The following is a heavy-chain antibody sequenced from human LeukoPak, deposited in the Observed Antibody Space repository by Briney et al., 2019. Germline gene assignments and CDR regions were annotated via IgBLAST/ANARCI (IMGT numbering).Heavy chain of an antibody. Sequence: SETLSLTCAVSGGSISSGGYSWSWIRQPPGKGLEWIGYIYHSGSTNYNPSLKSRVTISVDISKNQFSLKLSSVTAADTAVYYCARGLSAIVHWGQGTLVTVSS. CDR3: ARGLSAIVH. V-gene: IGHV4-30-2*01. CDR1: GGSISSGGYS. CDR2: IYHSGST. D-gene: IGHD2-21*02. J-gene: IGHJ4*02.